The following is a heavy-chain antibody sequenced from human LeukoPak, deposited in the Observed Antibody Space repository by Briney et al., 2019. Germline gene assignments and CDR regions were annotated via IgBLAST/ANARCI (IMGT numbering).Heavy chain of an antibody. D-gene: IGHD2-15*01. CDR2: LSYDGNNK. V-gene: IGHV3-30*01. J-gene: IGHJ4*02. Sequence: GGSQRLSCAASGFTFSNYAMHWVRQAPGKGLEWVAVLSYDGNNKYYADSVKGRFTISRDNSKSTLELQMNSLRAEDTAVYYCARGRGHCSGGSCLRFDYWGQGTLVTVSS. CDR1: GFTFSNYA. CDR3: ARGRGHCSGGSCLRFDY.